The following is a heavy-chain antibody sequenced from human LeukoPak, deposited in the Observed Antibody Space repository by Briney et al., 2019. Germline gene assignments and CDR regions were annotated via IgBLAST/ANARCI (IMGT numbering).Heavy chain of an antibody. D-gene: IGHD6-19*01. V-gene: IGHV4-59*01. Sequence: PSETLSLTCTVPGGSISSYYWSWIRQPPGKGLEWIGYIYYSGSTNYNPSLKSRVTISVDTSKNQFSLKLSSVTAADTAVYYSARVSRSYSSCWYPLNYFDYWGQGTLVTVSS. CDR2: IYYSGST. CDR1: GGSISSYY. J-gene: IGHJ4*02. CDR3: ARVSRSYSSCWYPLNYFDY.